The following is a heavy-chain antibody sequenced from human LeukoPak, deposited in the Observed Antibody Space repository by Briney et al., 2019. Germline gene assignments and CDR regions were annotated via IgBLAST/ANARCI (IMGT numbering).Heavy chain of an antibody. V-gene: IGHV3-74*01. D-gene: IGHD6-19*01. J-gene: IGHJ4*02. Sequence: GGSLRLSCAASGFTFSKYWMLWVRQAPGKGLESVSRINTDGTVTTYGDSVKGRFTVSRDNADNTMFLQMNSVRDEDTAVYYCATKQWLAPPPDSWGQGTPVTVSS. CDR3: ATKQWLAPPPDS. CDR2: INTDGTVT. CDR1: GFTFSKYW.